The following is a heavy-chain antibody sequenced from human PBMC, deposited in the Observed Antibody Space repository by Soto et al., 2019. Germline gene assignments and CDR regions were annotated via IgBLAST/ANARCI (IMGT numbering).Heavy chain of an antibody. J-gene: IGHJ5*02. CDR1: GGSISSGGYY. CDR3: ARSVFP. Sequence: QVQLQESGPGLVKPSQTLSLTCTVSGGSISSGGYYWSWIRQHPGKGLEWIGYIYSSGSTYYNPSPXRXFTISVDTPNNQFSLKLSSVTAADTAVYYCARSVFPWGQGTLVTVSS. CDR2: IYSSGST. V-gene: IGHV4-31*03.